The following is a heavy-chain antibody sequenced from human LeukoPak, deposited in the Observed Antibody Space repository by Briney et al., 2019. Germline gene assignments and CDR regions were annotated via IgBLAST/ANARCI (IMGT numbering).Heavy chain of an antibody. CDR3: ARSPYYYYMDV. V-gene: IGHV4-59*01. Sequence: SETLSLTCTVSGGSISSYYWSWIRQPPGKGLEWIGYIYYSGSTNYNPSLRSRVTISVDTSKNQFSLKLSSVTAADTAVYYCARSPYYYYMDVWGKGTTVTVSS. J-gene: IGHJ6*03. CDR2: IYYSGST. CDR1: GGSISSYY.